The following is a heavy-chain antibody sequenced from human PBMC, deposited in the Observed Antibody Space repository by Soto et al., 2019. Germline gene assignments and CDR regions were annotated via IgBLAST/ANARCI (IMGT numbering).Heavy chain of an antibody. D-gene: IGHD3-9*01. V-gene: IGHV3-23*01. Sequence: GGSLRLSCATSGIIFRNYAMGWVRQAPGKGLEWVSAISGSGDSTYYADSVKGRFTISRDNSKNTLYLQMNSLRVEDTAIFYCAKKAEKHFDWMFYADSWGQGILVTVSS. CDR1: GIIFRNYA. J-gene: IGHJ4*02. CDR2: ISGSGDST. CDR3: AKKAEKHFDWMFYADS.